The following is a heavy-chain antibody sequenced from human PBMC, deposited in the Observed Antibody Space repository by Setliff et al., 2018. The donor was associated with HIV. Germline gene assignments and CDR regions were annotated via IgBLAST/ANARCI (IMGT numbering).Heavy chain of an antibody. Sequence: PSETLSLTCTVSDGSFSSDYWTWIRQTPGKGLEWIGYIYYTGSTYYNPSLKSRLTISIDTSKNQFSLKLRSVTAADTAVYYCARDLGGPRNFDNWGQGTLVTVSS. CDR3: ARDLGGPRNFDN. CDR2: IYYTGST. V-gene: IGHV4-59*12. J-gene: IGHJ4*02. CDR1: DGSFSSDY. D-gene: IGHD2-15*01.